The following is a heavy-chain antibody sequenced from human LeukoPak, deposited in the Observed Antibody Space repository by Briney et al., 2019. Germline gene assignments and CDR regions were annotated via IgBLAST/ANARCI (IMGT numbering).Heavy chain of an antibody. CDR2: INPSSGGR. D-gene: IGHD6-19*01. J-gene: IGHJ3*02. CDR3: ARDYDKYQWAFDI. CDR1: GYTLTELS. Sequence: GASVKVSCKVSGYTLTELSIHWVRQAPGQGLEWMGWINPSSGGRNYEQKFQGRVTMTRDTSISTAYMELSRLTYDDTAVYYCARDYDKYQWAFDIWGQGAMVTVSS. V-gene: IGHV1-2*02.